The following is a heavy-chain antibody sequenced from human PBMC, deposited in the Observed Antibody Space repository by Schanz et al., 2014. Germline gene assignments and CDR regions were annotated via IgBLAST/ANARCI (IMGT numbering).Heavy chain of an antibody. Sequence: QVQLVESGRGLVKPGGSLRLSCAASGFIFNDYYMNWIRQAPGKGLEWLSYISRDGTTSYYADSVKGRFTISRDNAKNSLYLEMTSLRGEDTAVYYCARENLNWEAFDIWGQGTVVTVSS. J-gene: IGHJ3*02. CDR3: ARENLNWEAFDI. V-gene: IGHV3-11*01. CDR2: ISRDGTTS. CDR1: GFIFNDYY. D-gene: IGHD7-27*01.